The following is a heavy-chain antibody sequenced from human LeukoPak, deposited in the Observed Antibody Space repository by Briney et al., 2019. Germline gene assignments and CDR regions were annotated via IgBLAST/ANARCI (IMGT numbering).Heavy chain of an antibody. CDR1: GFSFRSHG. V-gene: IGHV3-48*04. D-gene: IGHD5/OR15-5a*01. J-gene: IGHJ4*02. CDR2: ISSSGSTI. CDR3: ARGGYSVYFFSGDY. Sequence: GGSLRLSCAASGFSFRSHGMHWVRQAPGKGLEWVSYISSSGSTIYYADSVKGRFTVSRENAKNSLYLQMNSLRATDTAVYYCARGGYSVYFFSGDYWGQGTLVTVSS.